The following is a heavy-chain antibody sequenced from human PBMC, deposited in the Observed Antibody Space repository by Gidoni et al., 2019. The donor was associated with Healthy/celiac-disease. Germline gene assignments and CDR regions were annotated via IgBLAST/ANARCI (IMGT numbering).Heavy chain of an antibody. J-gene: IGHJ4*02. Sequence: EVQLVESGGGLVQPGGSLSLSCAASAFTFGSYSMNWVRQAPGKGLEWVSYISSSSRTIYYADSVKGRFTIARDNAKNSLYLQMNSLRDEDTAVYYCAINDHGSEGVVYWGQGTLVTVSS. V-gene: IGHV3-48*02. CDR1: AFTFGSYS. CDR3: AINDHGSEGVVY. D-gene: IGHD3-10*01. CDR2: ISSSSRTI.